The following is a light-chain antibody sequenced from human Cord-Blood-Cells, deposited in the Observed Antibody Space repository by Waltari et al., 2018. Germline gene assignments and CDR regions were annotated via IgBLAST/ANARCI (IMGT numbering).Light chain of an antibody. Sequence: QSALTQPASVSGSPGQSITISCTGTSRAVGGYNSVSWYQQHPGKAPKLMIYEVSNRPSGVSNRFSGSKSGNTASLTISGLQAEDEADYYCSSYTSSSTYVFGTGTKVTVL. CDR3: SSYTSSSTYV. V-gene: IGLV2-14*01. CDR1: SRAVGGYNS. J-gene: IGLJ1*01. CDR2: EVS.